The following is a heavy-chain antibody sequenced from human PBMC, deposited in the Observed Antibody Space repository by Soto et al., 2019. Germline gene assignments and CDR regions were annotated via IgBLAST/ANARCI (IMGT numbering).Heavy chain of an antibody. V-gene: IGHV3-30-3*01. CDR2: ISYDGSNK. CDR1: GFTFSSYA. Sequence: QVQLVESGGGVVQPGRSLRLSCAASGFTFSSYAMHWVRQAPGKGLEWVAVISYDGSNKYYADSVKGRFTISRDNSKNTLYLQMNSLRAEDTAVYYCARASVVPARYNWFDPWGQGTLVTVSS. D-gene: IGHD2-2*01. CDR3: ARASVVPARYNWFDP. J-gene: IGHJ5*02.